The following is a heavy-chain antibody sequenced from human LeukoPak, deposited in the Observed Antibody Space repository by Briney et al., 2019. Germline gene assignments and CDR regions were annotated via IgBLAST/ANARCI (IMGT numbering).Heavy chain of an antibody. V-gene: IGHV4-38-2*01. CDR3: ARPRGSYSDWYFDL. D-gene: IGHD1-26*01. J-gene: IGHJ2*01. CDR1: GYSISSGYY. Sequence: PSETLSLTCAVSGYSISSGYYWGWIRQPPGKGLEWIGSIYHSGSTYYNPSLKSRVTISVDTSKNQFSLKLSSVTAADTPVYYCARPRGSYSDWYFDLWGRGTLVTVST. CDR2: IYHSGST.